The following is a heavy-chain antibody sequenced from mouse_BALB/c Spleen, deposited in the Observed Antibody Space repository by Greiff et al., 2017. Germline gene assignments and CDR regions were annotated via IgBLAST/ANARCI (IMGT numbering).Heavy chain of an antibody. V-gene: IGHV10-1*02. Sequence: EVQRVESGGGLVQPKGSLKLSCAASGFTFNTYAMNWVRQAPGKGLEWVARIRSKSNNYATYYADSVKDRFTISRDDSQSMLYLQMNNLKTEDTAMYYCVRQNDGSSYRYAMDYWGQGTSVTVSS. CDR1: GFTFNTYA. D-gene: IGHD1-1*01. J-gene: IGHJ4*01. CDR2: IRSKSNNYAT. CDR3: VRQNDGSSYRYAMDY.